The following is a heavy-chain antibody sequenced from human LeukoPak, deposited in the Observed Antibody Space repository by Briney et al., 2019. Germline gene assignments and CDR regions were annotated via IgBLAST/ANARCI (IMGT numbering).Heavy chain of an antibody. CDR1: GYAFNNYG. D-gene: IGHD2-15*01. V-gene: IGHV1-18*01. Sequence: ASVKVSSKASGYAFNNYGISWVRPAPGQGLEWMGRISAYNGNRKYAQKVQGRVTMTTDTSTSTAYMELSNLTSDDTAVYYCARDSADCSGGSCYSAEYFQLWGQGTLVTVSS. J-gene: IGHJ1*01. CDR3: ARDSADCSGGSCYSAEYFQL. CDR2: ISAYNGNR.